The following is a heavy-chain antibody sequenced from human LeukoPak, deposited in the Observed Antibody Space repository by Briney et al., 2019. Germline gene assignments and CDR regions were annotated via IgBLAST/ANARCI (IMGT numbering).Heavy chain of an antibody. D-gene: IGHD3-10*01. CDR2: ISSSSSYI. CDR3: ARDLVSGTMGY. J-gene: IGHJ4*02. Sequence: GGSLRLSCAASGFTLSSYSMNWVRQAPGKGLEWVSSISSSSSYIYYADSVKGRFTISRDNAKNSLYLQMNNLRAEGTAVYYCARDLVSGTMGYWGQGTLVTVSS. CDR1: GFTLSSYS. V-gene: IGHV3-21*01.